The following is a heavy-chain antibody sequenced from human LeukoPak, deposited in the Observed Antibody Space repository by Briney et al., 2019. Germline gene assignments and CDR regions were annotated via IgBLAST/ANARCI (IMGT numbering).Heavy chain of an antibody. J-gene: IGHJ2*01. V-gene: IGHV3-48*03. CDR3: ARYFDL. Sequence: PGGSLRLSCAASGFTFSSYHMNWVRQAPGKGLEWVSYISSSGSVIHYADSAKGRFTISRDNAKNSLYLQMNSLRAEDTSVYYCARYFDLWGRGTLVTVSS. CDR2: ISSSGSVI. CDR1: GFTFSSYH.